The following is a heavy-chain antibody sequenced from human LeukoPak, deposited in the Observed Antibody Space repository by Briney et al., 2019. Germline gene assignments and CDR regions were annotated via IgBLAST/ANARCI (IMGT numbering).Heavy chain of an antibody. D-gene: IGHD3-22*01. J-gene: IGHJ4*02. CDR3: ARAPKYYYDSSGYYGPAYFDY. V-gene: IGHV4-61*02. Sequence: SETLSLTCTVSGGSISSGSYYWSWIRQPAGKGLEWIGRIYTSGSTNYNPSLKSRVTISVDTSKNQFSLKLSSVTAADTAVYYCARAPKYYYDSSGYYGPAYFDYWGQGTLVTVSS. CDR2: IYTSGST. CDR1: GGSISSGSYY.